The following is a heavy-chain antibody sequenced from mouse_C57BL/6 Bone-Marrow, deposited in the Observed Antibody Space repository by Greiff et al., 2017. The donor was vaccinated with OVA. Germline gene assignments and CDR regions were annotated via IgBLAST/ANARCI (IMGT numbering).Heavy chain of an antibody. V-gene: IGHV5-17*01. CDR2: ISSGSSTI. J-gene: IGHJ3*01. CDR3: ATYDYGSPY. D-gene: IGHD2-4*01. Sequence: EVKLMESGGGLVKPGGSLKLSCAASGFTFSDYGMHWVRQAPEKGLEWVAYISSGSSTIYYADTVKGRFTISRDNAKNTLFLQMTSLRSEDTAMYYCATYDYGSPYWGQGTLVTVSA. CDR1: GFTFSDYG.